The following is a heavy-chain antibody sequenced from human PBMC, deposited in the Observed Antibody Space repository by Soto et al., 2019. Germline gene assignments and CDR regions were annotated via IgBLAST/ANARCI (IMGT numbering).Heavy chain of an antibody. Sequence: QLQLQESGSGLVKPSQTLSLMCDVSGGSITRGGYSWSWIRQLPGKGLEWLGYIYDNGNTYYNASLESRVTISVDRSKNQFSLNLTSVTAADTAVYYCARWSPLYGMDVWGQGATVTVSS. CDR3: ARWSPLYGMDV. V-gene: IGHV4-30-2*01. D-gene: IGHD3-3*01. CDR2: IYDNGNT. CDR1: GGSITRGGYS. J-gene: IGHJ6*02.